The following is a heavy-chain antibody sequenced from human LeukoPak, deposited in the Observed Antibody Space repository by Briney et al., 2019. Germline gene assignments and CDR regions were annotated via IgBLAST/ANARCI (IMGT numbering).Heavy chain of an antibody. V-gene: IGHV3-30*03. Sequence: GRSLRLSCAASGFTFSRYGIHWVRQAPGKGLEWVAVISYDGSYKYYADSVKGRFTISRDNSKNTLYLQMNSLRAEDTAVYYCARGNVPTNVAAAGFDYWGQGTLVTVSS. J-gene: IGHJ4*02. CDR3: ARGNVPTNVAAAGFDY. D-gene: IGHD6-13*01. CDR1: GFTFSRYG. CDR2: ISYDGSYK.